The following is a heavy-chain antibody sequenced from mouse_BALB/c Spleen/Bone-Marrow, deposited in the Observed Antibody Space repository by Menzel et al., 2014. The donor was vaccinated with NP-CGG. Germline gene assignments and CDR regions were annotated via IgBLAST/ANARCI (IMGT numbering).Heavy chain of an antibody. CDR3: ARDGDYDEGYAMDY. D-gene: IGHD2-4*01. CDR1: GYAFTNYL. Sequence: QVQLKQSGAELLRPGTSVKVSCKASGYAFTNYLIEWVKQRPGQGLEWIGVINPGSGGTNYNEKFKGKATLTADKSSSTAYMQLSSLTSDDSAVYFCARDGDYDEGYAMDYWGQGTSVTVSS. V-gene: IGHV1-54*01. CDR2: INPGSGGT. J-gene: IGHJ4*01.